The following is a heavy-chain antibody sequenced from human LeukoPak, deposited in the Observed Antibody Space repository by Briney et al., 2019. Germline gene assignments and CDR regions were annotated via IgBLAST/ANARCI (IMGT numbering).Heavy chain of an antibody. D-gene: IGHD2-2*01. CDR2: ISSSSSYI. J-gene: IGHJ3*02. V-gene: IGHV3-21*04. CDR1: GFTFSSYS. CDR3: ARDIVPAVMEACDM. Sequence: PGGSLRLSCAASGFTFSSYSMNWVRQAPGKGLEWVSSISSSSSYIYYADSVKGRFTISRDNAKNSLYLQMNSLRAEDTAVYYCARDIVPAVMEACDMWGQGTMVTVSS.